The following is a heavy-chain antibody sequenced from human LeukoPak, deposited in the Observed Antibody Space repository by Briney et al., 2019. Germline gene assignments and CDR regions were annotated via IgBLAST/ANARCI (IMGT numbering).Heavy chain of an antibody. CDR2: ISSSGSTI. Sequence: GGSLRLSCAASGFSFSTYEMNWVRQAPGKGLEWVSYISSSGSTIYYADSVKGRFTISRDNAKNSLYLQMNSLRAEDTAVHYCARGRLRATIISGLDYWGQGTLVTVSS. J-gene: IGHJ4*02. CDR1: GFSFSTYE. D-gene: IGHD5-24*01. V-gene: IGHV3-48*03. CDR3: ARGRLRATIISGLDY.